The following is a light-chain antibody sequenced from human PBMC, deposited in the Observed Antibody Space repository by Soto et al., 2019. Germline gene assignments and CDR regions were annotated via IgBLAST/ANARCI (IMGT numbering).Light chain of an antibody. J-gene: IGKJ5*01. CDR2: GAS. CDR1: QSVSSSY. Sequence: EIVLTQSPGTLSLSPGERATLSCRASQSVSSSYLASYQQKPGQAPRLLIYGASSRATGIQDRFSGSGSGTDFTRTISILEPEDFAVYYCQQYGSSPLTFGQGTRLEIK. CDR3: QQYGSSPLT. V-gene: IGKV3-20*01.